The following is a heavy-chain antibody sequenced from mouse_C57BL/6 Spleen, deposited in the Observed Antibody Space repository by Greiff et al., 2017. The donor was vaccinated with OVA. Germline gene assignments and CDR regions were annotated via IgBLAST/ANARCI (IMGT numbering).Heavy chain of an antibody. J-gene: IGHJ1*03. D-gene: IGHD1-1*01. CDR2: INPSTGGT. CDR3: AGGSSYDV. V-gene: IGHV1-42*01. CDR1: GYSFTGYY. Sequence: VQLQQSGPELVKPGASVKISCKASGYSFTGYYMNWVKQSPEKSLEWIGEINPSTGGTTYNQKFKAKATLTVDKSSSTAYMQLKSLTSEDSAVYYCAGGSSYDVWGTGTTVTVSS.